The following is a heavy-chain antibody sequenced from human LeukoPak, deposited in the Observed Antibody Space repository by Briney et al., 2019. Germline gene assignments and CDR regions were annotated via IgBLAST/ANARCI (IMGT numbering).Heavy chain of an antibody. CDR2: IYYSGST. Sequence: SETLSLTCTVSGGSISSYYCSWIRQPPGKGLEWIGYIYYSGSTNYNPSLKSRVTISVDTSKNQFSLKLSSVTAADTAVYYCEREGLVGATGGYYFDYWGQGTLVTVSS. CDR3: EREGLVGATGGYYFDY. CDR1: GGSISSYY. V-gene: IGHV4-59*01. J-gene: IGHJ4*02. D-gene: IGHD1-26*01.